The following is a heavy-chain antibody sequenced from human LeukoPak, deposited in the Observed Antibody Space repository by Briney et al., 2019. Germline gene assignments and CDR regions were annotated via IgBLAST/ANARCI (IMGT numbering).Heavy chain of an antibody. Sequence: SETLSLTCTVSGGSIGSGGYYWSWIRQHPGKGLEWIGYIYYSGSTYYNPSLKSRVTISVDTSKNQFSLKLSSVTAADTAVYYCARGCSGGSCSIGDAFDIWGQGTMVTVSS. V-gene: IGHV4-31*03. CDR1: GGSIGSGGYY. CDR3: ARGCSGGSCSIGDAFDI. J-gene: IGHJ3*02. CDR2: IYYSGST. D-gene: IGHD2-15*01.